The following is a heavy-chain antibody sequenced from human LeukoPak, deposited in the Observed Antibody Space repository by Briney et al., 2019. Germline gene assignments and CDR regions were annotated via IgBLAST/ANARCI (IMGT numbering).Heavy chain of an antibody. Sequence: GESLRLSCAASGFTFSSYAMSWVRQAPGKGLEWVSAISGSGGSTYYADSVKGRFTISRDNSKNTLYLQMNSLRAEDTAVYYCAKDRSIYGDYESFFDYWGQGTLVTVSS. J-gene: IGHJ4*02. CDR1: GFTFSSYA. V-gene: IGHV3-23*01. CDR3: AKDRSIYGDYESFFDY. D-gene: IGHD4-17*01. CDR2: ISGSGGST.